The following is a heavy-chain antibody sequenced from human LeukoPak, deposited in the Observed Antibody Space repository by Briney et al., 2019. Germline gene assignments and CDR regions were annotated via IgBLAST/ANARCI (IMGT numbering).Heavy chain of an antibody. V-gene: IGHV3-23*01. D-gene: IGHD1-26*01. CDR2: ISGSGGST. Sequence: GGSLRLSCAASGFTFSSYATTWVRQAPGKGLEWASTISGSGGSTYYADSVKGRFTISRDSSKNTLYLQMNSLRADDTAVYYLEKGWGVGATTDHFQDYGAQEPLVTVP. CDR1: GFTFSSYA. J-gene: IGHJ4*02. CDR3: EKGWGVGATTDHFQDY.